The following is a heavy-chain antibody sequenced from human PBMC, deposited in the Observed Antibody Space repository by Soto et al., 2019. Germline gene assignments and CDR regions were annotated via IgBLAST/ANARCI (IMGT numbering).Heavy chain of an antibody. D-gene: IGHD1-26*01. CDR2: IIPIFGTA. J-gene: IGHJ6*02. CDR3: AGGGRYGMAV. V-gene: IGHV1-69*12. Sequence: QVQLVQSGAEVKKPGSSVKVSCKASGGTFSSYAISWVRQAPGHGLEWMGGIIPIFGTANYAQKFQGRVTITADESTSKAYKELSSLRSEDTGVYYFAGGGRYGMAVWGQVTTVTVSS. CDR1: GGTFSSYA.